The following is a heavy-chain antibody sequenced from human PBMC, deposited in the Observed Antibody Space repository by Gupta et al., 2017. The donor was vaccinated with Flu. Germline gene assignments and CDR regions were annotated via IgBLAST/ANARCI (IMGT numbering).Heavy chain of an antibody. V-gene: IGHV1-8*01. J-gene: IGHJ6*02. CDR3: ARDSSSDVVHYYYYGMDV. Sequence: NWVRQATGQGLEWMGWMNPNSGNTGYAQKFQGRVTMTRNTSISTAYMELSSLRSEDTAVYYCARDSSSDVVHYYYYGMDVWGQGTTVTVSS. CDR2: MNPNSGNT. D-gene: IGHD6-6*01.